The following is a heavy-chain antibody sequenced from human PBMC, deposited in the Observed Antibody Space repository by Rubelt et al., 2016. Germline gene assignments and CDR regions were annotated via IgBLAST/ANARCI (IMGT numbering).Heavy chain of an antibody. V-gene: IGHV1-69*01. CDR2: IIPIFGTA. J-gene: IGHJ6*03. CDR1: GGTFSSYA. Sequence: QVQLVQSGAEVKKPGSSVKVSCKASGGTFSSYAISWVRQAPGQGLELMGGIIPIFGTANSAQKFQGRVTITADEATSTAYMELSSLRSEDTAVYYCATHLVPAQIRSGYYYYYYMDVWGKGTTVTVSS. CDR3: ATHLVPAQIRSGYYYYYYMDV. D-gene: IGHD2-2*01.